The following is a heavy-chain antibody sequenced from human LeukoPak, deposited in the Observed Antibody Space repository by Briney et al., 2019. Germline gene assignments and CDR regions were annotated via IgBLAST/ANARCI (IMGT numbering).Heavy chain of an antibody. CDR2: IRYDGNNK. Sequence: PGGSLRLSCAASGFTFSTHAMHWVRQAPDKGLEWVAFIRYDGNNKNYADSAKGRFTISRDNSKNTLFLQMNSLRPDDTAVYYCTRGDDFGSNTRLPKFNWFGPWGQGTLVTVSS. J-gene: IGHJ5*02. D-gene: IGHD4/OR15-4a*01. CDR1: GFTFSTHA. V-gene: IGHV3-30*02. CDR3: TRGDDFGSNTRLPKFNWFGP.